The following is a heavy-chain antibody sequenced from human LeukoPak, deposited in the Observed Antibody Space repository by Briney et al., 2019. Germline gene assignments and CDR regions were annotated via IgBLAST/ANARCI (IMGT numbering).Heavy chain of an antibody. Sequence: GGSLRLSCAASGFTFNSYAMSWVRQAPGKGLEWVAAISVSGGTTYYADSVRGRFTPSTDNSKNTLYLQMSSLRAEDTAVYYCAKDRGSSPYYFDYWGQGTLVTVSS. CDR2: ISVSGGTT. CDR3: AKDRGSSPYYFDY. J-gene: IGHJ4*02. D-gene: IGHD3-16*01. CDR1: GFTFNSYA. V-gene: IGHV3-23*01.